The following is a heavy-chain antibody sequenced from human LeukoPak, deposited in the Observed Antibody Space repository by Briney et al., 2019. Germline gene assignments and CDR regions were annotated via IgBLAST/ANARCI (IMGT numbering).Heavy chain of an antibody. CDR1: GFTFSSYW. CDR3: ARRGGSSSRRSPVDY. Sequence: GGSLRLSCAASGFTFSSYWMTWVRQAPGKGPEWVANIKEDRSQKYYVDSVRGRFTISRDNAKNSLFLQMNNLRVDDTAVYYCARRGGSSSRRSPVDYWGQGTLVTVSS. V-gene: IGHV3-7*01. D-gene: IGHD6-6*01. CDR2: IKEDRSQK. J-gene: IGHJ4*02.